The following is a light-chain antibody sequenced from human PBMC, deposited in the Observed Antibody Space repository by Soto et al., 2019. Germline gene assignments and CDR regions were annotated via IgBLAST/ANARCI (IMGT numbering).Light chain of an antibody. V-gene: IGKV4-1*01. CDR2: WAS. CDR1: QSLLYTSNNKNY. J-gene: IGKJ4*01. CDR3: QQYYSNPELT. Sequence: IVMTESPDSLAVSLGERATINCKSSQSLLYTSNNKNYLAWYQQRPGQPPKLLIYWASTRESGVPDRFSGSGSGTDFTLTISSLQAEDVAVYYCQQYYSNPELTFGGGTNVEIK.